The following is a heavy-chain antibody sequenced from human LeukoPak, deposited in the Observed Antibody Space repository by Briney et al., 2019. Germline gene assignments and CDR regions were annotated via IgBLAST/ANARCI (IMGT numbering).Heavy chain of an antibody. CDR3: ARGDLGPERGRYYYYGMDV. CDR2: INHSGRT. V-gene: IGHV4-34*01. D-gene: IGHD3-3*01. Sequence: SETLSLTCAVYGGSFSSYYWSWTRQPPGKGLEWIGEINHSGRTNYNPSLKSRVTISVDTSKNQFSLNLSSVTAADTAVYYCARGDLGPERGRYYYYGMDVWGQGTTVTVSS. CDR1: GGSFSSYY. J-gene: IGHJ6*02.